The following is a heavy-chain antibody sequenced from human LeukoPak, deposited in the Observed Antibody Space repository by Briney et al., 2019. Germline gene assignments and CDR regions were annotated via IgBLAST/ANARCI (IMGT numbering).Heavy chain of an antibody. CDR2: LFYSGST. D-gene: IGHD3-10*01. V-gene: IGHV4-59*08. CDR1: GGSISGYY. CDR3: ARRSGYYYGMGV. J-gene: IGHJ6*02. Sequence: PSETLSLTCTVSGGSISGYYWTWIRQSLGKGLEWIGHLFYSGSTNYNPSLQSRVTISVDTSKNQVSLRLNSVTAADTAVYYCARRSGYYYGMGVWGQGTTVTVSS.